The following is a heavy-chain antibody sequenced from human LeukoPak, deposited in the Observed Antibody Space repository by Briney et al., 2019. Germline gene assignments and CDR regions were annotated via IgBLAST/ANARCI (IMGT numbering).Heavy chain of an antibody. Sequence: GGSLRLSCAASGFTFSSYWMSWVRQAPGKGLELVANIKQDGSEKYYVDSVKGRFTISRDNAKNSLYLQMNILRAEDTAVYYCAKAGSIKFDYWGQGTLVTVSS. D-gene: IGHD1-26*01. V-gene: IGHV3-7*03. J-gene: IGHJ4*02. CDR2: IKQDGSEK. CDR1: GFTFSSYW. CDR3: AKAGSIKFDY.